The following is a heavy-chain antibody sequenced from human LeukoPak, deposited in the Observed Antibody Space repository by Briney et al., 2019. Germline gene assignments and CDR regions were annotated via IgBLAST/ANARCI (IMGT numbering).Heavy chain of an antibody. Sequence: KPGESLKISCKGSGYSFTSYWIGWVRQMPGKGLEWMGIIYPGDSDTRYSPSFQGQVTISADKSISTAYLQWSSLKASDTAMYYCARQQPYSGYVLAKVDYFDYWGQGTLVTVSS. V-gene: IGHV5-51*01. D-gene: IGHD5-12*01. CDR1: GYSFTSYW. J-gene: IGHJ4*02. CDR3: ARQQPYSGYVLAKVDYFDY. CDR2: IYPGDSDT.